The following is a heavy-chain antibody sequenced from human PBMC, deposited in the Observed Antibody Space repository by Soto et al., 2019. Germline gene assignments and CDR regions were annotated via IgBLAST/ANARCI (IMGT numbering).Heavy chain of an antibody. V-gene: IGHV3-30-3*01. Sequence: PGGSLRLSCAASGFTFSSYAMHWVRQAPGKGLEWVAVISYDGSNKYYADSVKGRFTISRDNSKNTLYLQMNSLRAEDTAVYYCARPPGGDSSAYFDYWGQGTLVTVSS. J-gene: IGHJ4*02. CDR3: ARPPGGDSSAYFDY. CDR1: GFTFSSYA. D-gene: IGHD2-21*02. CDR2: ISYDGSNK.